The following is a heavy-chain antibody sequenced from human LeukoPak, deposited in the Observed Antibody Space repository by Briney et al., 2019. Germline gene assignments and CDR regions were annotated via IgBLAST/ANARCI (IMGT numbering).Heavy chain of an antibody. J-gene: IGHJ5*02. V-gene: IGHV1-2*06. CDR2: INPNSGGT. CDR1: GYTFTGYY. Sequence: ASVKVSCKASGYTFTGYYMHWVRQAPGQGLEWMGRINPNSGGTNYAQKFQGRVTMTRDTSISTAYMELSRLRSDDTAVYYCAGDHPSSIAARPRWFDPWGQGTLVTVSS. CDR3: AGDHPSSIAARPRWFDP. D-gene: IGHD6-6*01.